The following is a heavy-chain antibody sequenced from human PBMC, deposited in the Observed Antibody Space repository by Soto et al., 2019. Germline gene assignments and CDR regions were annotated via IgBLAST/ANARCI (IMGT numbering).Heavy chain of an antibody. CDR2: IWYDGSNK. J-gene: IGHJ4*02. Sequence: LRLSCAASGFTFSSYGMHWVGQAPGKGLEWVAVIWYDGSNKYYADSVKGRFTISRDNSKNTLYLQMNSLRAEDTAVYYCASRSSGWYFDYWGQGTLVTVSS. V-gene: IGHV3-33*01. CDR1: GFTFSSYG. D-gene: IGHD6-19*01. CDR3: ASRSSGWYFDY.